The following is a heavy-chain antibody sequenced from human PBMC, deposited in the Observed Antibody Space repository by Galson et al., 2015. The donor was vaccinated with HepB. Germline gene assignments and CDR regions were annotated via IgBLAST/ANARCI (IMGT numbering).Heavy chain of an antibody. Sequence: SLRLSYAASGFTFSNNNMHWVRQAPGKGLQWVAVIWFDGTNKFHGDSVKGRFTISRDNSNNTLFLQMSSLRAEDTAVYYCARDEGDAMDVWGQGTTVTVSS. CDR2: IWFDGTNK. CDR1: GFTFSNNN. J-gene: IGHJ6*02. CDR3: ARDEGDAMDV. V-gene: IGHV3-33*08.